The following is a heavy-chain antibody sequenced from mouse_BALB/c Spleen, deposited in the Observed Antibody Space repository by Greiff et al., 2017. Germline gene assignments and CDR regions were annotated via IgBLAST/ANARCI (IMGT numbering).Heavy chain of an antibody. Sequence: DVKLQESGPGLVKPSQSLSLTCSVTGYSITSGYYWNWIRQFPGNKLEWMGYISYDGSNNYNPSLKNRISITRDTSKNQFFLKLNSVTTEDTATYYCARGGYGNPYAMDYWGQGTSVTVSS. CDR3: ARGGYGNPYAMDY. V-gene: IGHV3-6*02. J-gene: IGHJ4*01. CDR1: GYSITSGYY. CDR2: ISYDGSN. D-gene: IGHD2-10*02.